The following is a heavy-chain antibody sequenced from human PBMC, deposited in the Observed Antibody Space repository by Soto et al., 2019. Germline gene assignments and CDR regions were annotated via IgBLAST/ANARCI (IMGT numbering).Heavy chain of an antibody. CDR3: ARGYEQFPASDY. Sequence: TSETLSLTCAVYGGSFSGYYWSWIRQPPGKGLEWIGEINHSGSTNYNPSLKSRVTISVDTSKNQFSLKLSSVTAADTAVYYCARGYEQFPASDYWGQGTQVTVSS. V-gene: IGHV4-34*01. J-gene: IGHJ4*02. CDR2: INHSGST. D-gene: IGHD5-12*01. CDR1: GGSFSGYY.